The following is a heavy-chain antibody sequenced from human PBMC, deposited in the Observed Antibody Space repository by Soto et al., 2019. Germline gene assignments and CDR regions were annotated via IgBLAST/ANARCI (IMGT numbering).Heavy chain of an antibody. V-gene: IGHV3-30*18. Sequence: VQLLESGGDLVQPGGSLRLSCAASGFTFSSYGMHWVRQAPGKGLEWVAVISYDGSNKYYADSVKGRFTISRDNSKNTLYLQMNSLRAEDTAVYYCAKSGLVVVITTHLDYWGQGTLVTVSS. D-gene: IGHD3-22*01. CDR2: ISYDGSNK. CDR3: AKSGLVVVITTHLDY. J-gene: IGHJ4*02. CDR1: GFTFSSYG.